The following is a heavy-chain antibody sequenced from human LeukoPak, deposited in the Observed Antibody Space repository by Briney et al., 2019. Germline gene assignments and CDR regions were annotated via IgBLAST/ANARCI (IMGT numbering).Heavy chain of an antibody. V-gene: IGHV4-59*08. D-gene: IGHD2/OR15-2a*01. CDR3: ARHGKGVTYFYTFDI. J-gene: IGHJ3*02. CDR1: GGSITNYY. CDR2: VYASGAT. Sequence: SETLSLTCTVSGGSITNYYWSWIRQPPGEGLAWIGYVYASGATNSNPSLKSRVTISVDTSKNQFSLKLSSVTAADTAVYYCARHGKGVTYFYTFDIWGQGTVVAVSS.